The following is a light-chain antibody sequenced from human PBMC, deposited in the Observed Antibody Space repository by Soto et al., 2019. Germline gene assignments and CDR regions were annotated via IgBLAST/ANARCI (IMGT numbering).Light chain of an antibody. CDR2: AAS. CDR1: QAISTW. J-gene: IGKJ1*01. Sequence: DIQMTQSPSSVSASVGDRVTITCRASQAISTWLAWYQQKPGKAPTLLIYAASNLPTGVPSRFSGSGSGTEFTRTISSLQPEDFATYYCQQYNSFPRTFGQGTKVEIK. V-gene: IGKV1D-12*01. CDR3: QQYNSFPRT.